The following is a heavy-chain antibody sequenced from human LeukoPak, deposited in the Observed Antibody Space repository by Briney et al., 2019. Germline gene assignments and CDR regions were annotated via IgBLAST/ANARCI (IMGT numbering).Heavy chain of an antibody. J-gene: IGHJ5*02. CDR3: ARDRTLGDFWSGYSSYNWFDP. D-gene: IGHD3-3*01. CDR1: GGSISSYY. Sequence: PSETLSLTCTVSGGSISSYYWSWIRQPPGKGLEWIGYIYYSGSTNYNPSLKSRVTISVDTSKNQFSLKLSSVTAADTAVYYCARDRTLGDFWSGYSSYNWFDPWGQGTLVTVSS. CDR2: IYYSGST. V-gene: IGHV4-59*01.